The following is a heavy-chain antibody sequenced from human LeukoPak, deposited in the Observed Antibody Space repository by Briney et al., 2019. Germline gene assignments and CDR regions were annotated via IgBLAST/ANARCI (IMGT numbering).Heavy chain of an antibody. J-gene: IGHJ5*02. CDR3: ARYYHGSGTSFDP. D-gene: IGHD3-10*01. Sequence: GGSLRLSCAASGFTFSSYSMNWVRQAPGKGLEWVSSISSSSSYIYYADSVKGRFTISRDNAKNSLYLQMSSLRAEDTAVFYCARYYHGSGTSFDPWGQGTLVTVSS. CDR2: ISSSSSYI. CDR1: GFTFSSYS. V-gene: IGHV3-21*01.